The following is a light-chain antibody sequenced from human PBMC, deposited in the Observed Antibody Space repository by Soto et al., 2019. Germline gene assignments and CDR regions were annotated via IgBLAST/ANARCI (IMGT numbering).Light chain of an antibody. CDR3: QQYNNWPPFT. Sequence: EIVMTQSPATLSVSPGERATLSCRASQSLSDDLAWYQQKPGQTPRLLIYGASTRATGIPARFSGSGFGTEFTLTISSLQSEDSAVYYCQQYNNWPPFTFGPGTRVDIK. J-gene: IGKJ3*01. CDR1: QSLSDD. V-gene: IGKV3-15*01. CDR2: GAS.